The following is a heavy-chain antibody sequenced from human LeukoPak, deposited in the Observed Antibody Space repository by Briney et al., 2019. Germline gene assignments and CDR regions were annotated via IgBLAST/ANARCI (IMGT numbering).Heavy chain of an antibody. CDR3: ARDRGSSWDTYYYYYGMDV. CDR2: IYYSGST. CDR1: GGSISSYY. Sequence: SETPSLTCTVSGGSISSYYWSWIRQPPGQGLEWIGYIYYSGSTNYNPSLKSRVTISVDTSKNQFSLKLSSVTAAETAVYYCARDRGSSWDTYYYYYGMDVWGQGTTVTVSS. V-gene: IGHV4-59*01. D-gene: IGHD6-13*01. J-gene: IGHJ6*02.